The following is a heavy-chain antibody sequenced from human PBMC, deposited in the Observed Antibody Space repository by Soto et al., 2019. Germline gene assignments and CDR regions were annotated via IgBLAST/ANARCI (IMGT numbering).Heavy chain of an antibody. Sequence: SETLSLTCTVSGGSISTHYWSWIRQPAGKGLEWIGHIYTSGKTNYNPSLKSRITMSADTSRNQISLKLRSVTAADTAVYFCARGGRTSETDWFDPWGQGTLVTVSS. V-gene: IGHV4-4*07. CDR3: ARGGRTSETDWFDP. CDR2: IYTSGKT. CDR1: GGSISTHY. J-gene: IGHJ5*02. D-gene: IGHD3-10*01.